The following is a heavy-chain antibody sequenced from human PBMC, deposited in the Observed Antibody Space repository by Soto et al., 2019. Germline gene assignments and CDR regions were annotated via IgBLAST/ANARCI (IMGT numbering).Heavy chain of an antibody. Sequence: EVQLLESGGGLVQPGGSLRLSCAASGFTFSNYAMSWVRQAPGKGLEWVSAISGSVGSTYYADTVRGRFTISRDNSKNSLYLQMNSLIAEDTAVYYCAKDCGGSSCYSDYCGHGTLVTVSS. CDR1: GFTFSNYA. CDR3: AKDCGGSSCYSDY. CDR2: ISGSVGST. J-gene: IGHJ4*01. D-gene: IGHD2-15*01. V-gene: IGHV3-23*01.